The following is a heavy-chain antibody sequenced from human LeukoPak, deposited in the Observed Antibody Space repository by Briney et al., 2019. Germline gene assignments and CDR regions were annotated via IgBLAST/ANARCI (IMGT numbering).Heavy chain of an antibody. CDR3: ARMPMDYDFWSGYYTPSGWFDP. J-gene: IGHJ5*02. CDR1: GFSLSTSGMC. Sequence: SGPALVKPTQTLTLTCTFSGFSLSTSGMCVSWIRQPPGKALEWLALIDWDDDKYYSTSLETRPTISKDTSKNQVVLTMTNMDPVDTATYYCARMPMDYDFWSGYYTPSGWFDPWGQGTLVTVSS. CDR2: IDWDDDK. V-gene: IGHV2-70*01. D-gene: IGHD3-3*01.